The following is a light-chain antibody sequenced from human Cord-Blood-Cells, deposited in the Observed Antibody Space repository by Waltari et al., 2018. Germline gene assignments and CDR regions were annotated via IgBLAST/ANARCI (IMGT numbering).Light chain of an antibody. CDR3: CSYAGSYTPWV. V-gene: IGLV2-11*01. Sequence: QSALTQPRSVSGSPGQSVTISCTGTSSDVGGYNYVSWYQQHPGKAPKLMIYDVIKRPSGVPYRFSGSKSGNTASLTISGLQAEDEADYYCCSYAGSYTPWVFGGGTKLTVL. CDR1: SSDVGGYNY. CDR2: DVI. J-gene: IGLJ3*02.